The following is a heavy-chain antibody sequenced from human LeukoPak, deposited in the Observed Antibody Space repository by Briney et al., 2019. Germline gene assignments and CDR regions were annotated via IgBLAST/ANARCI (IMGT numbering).Heavy chain of an antibody. J-gene: IGHJ5*02. V-gene: IGHV3-30*04. CDR1: GFTFSSYA. CDR2: ISYDGSNK. CDR3: ARGRVMVRGVISWFDP. D-gene: IGHD3-10*01. Sequence: GGSLRLSCAASGFTFSSYAMHWVRQAPGKGLEWVAVISYDGSNKYYADSVKGRLTISRDNSKNKLYLQLNSLRAKDTAVYYCARGRVMVRGVISWFDPWGQGTLVTVSS.